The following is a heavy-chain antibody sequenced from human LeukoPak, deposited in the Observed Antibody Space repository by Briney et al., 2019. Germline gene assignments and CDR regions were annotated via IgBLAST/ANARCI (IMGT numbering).Heavy chain of an antibody. CDR2: INHSGST. Sequence: SETLSLTCAVYGGSFSGYYWSWTRQPPGKGLEWIGEINHSGSTNYNPSLKSRVTISVDTSKNQFSLKLSSVTAADTAVYYCARGGEDTAMSLDYWGQGTLVTVSS. CDR1: GGSFSGYY. D-gene: IGHD5-18*01. V-gene: IGHV4-34*01. J-gene: IGHJ4*02. CDR3: ARGGEDTAMSLDY.